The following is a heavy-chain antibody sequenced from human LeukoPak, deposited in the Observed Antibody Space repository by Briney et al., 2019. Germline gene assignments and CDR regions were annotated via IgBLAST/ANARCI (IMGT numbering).Heavy chain of an antibody. CDR3: ARHTTYGGNSAFDH. CDR1: GGSISSFY. Sequence: ETLSLTCIVSGGSISSFYWSWIRQPPGKGLECIGFIYYSGTTNYNPSLKSRVTISVDTTKNQLSLKLSSVTAADTAVYYCARHTTYGGNSAFDHWGQGTLVTVSS. D-gene: IGHD4-23*01. V-gene: IGHV4-59*08. J-gene: IGHJ4*02. CDR2: IYYSGTT.